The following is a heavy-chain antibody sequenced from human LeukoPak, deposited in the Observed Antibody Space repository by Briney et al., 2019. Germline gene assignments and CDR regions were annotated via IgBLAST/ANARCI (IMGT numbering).Heavy chain of an antibody. J-gene: IGHJ4*02. Sequence: SETLSLTCTVSGYSISSGYYWCWIRQPPGEGLEWIGSIYHSGSTYYNASLRSRFTISVDTSKNYFSLKLSSVTAADTAVYYCARDGGYSGYDSAVYWGQGTLVTVSS. CDR3: ARDGGYSGYDSAVY. V-gene: IGHV4-38-2*02. CDR2: IYHSGST. D-gene: IGHD5-12*01. CDR1: GYSISSGYY.